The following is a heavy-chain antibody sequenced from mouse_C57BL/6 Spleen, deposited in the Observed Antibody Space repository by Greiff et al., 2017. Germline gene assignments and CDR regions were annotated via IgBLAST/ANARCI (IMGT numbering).Heavy chain of an antibody. Sequence: QVQLKQSGAELVRPGTSVTLSCKASGYTFTVYYINWVKQRPGQGLEWIARLYPGSGNTYYNEKINGKATLTAEQSSSTDYMQLSILTSEDAAVSCCARNYYGSSYPFAYWGQETLVTVSA. CDR1: GYTFTVYY. CDR2: LYPGSGNT. V-gene: IGHV1-76*01. J-gene: IGHJ3*01. D-gene: IGHD1-1*01. CDR3: ARNYYGSSYPFAY.